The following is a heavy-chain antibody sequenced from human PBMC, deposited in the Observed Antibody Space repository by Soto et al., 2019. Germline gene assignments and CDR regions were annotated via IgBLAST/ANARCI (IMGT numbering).Heavy chain of an antibody. CDR2: ISSSSSTI. J-gene: IGHJ6*02. D-gene: IGHD3-3*01. V-gene: IGHV3-48*02. CDR3: AREYEVGTYYDFWSGYYNYYYGMDV. CDR1: GFTFSSYS. Sequence: GESLKISCAASGFTFSSYSMNWVRQAPGKGLEWVSYISSSSSTIYYADSVKGRFTISRDNAKNSLYLQMNSLRDEDTAVYYCAREYEVGTYYDFWSGYYNYYYGMDVWGQGTTVTVSS.